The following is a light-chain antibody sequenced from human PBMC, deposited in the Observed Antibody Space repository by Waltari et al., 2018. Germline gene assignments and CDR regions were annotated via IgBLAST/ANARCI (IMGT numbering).Light chain of an antibody. CDR3: QQGYSFPLT. V-gene: IGKV3-15*01. CDR1: QSVDNK. CDR2: GAS. J-gene: IGKJ4*01. Sequence: EIVMTQSPATLSVSPGERATFFCRASQSVDNKLAWYQQKPGQPPRLLIYGASTRATGIPDRFTCSGSGTDFTLTISSLQSEDFATYFCQQGYSFPLTFGGGTRVEIK.